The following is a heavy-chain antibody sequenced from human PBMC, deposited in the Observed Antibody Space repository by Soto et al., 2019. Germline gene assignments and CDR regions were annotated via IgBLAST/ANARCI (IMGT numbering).Heavy chain of an antibody. CDR1: GFTFSSYA. V-gene: IGHV3-23*01. CDR2: ISGSGGST. D-gene: IGHD3-10*01. J-gene: IGHJ6*02. CDR3: AKDRRFGELKTSYYYYGMDV. Sequence: GSLRLSCAASGFTFSSYAMSWVRQAPGKGLEWVSAISGSGGSTYYADSVKGRFTISRDNSKNTLYLQMNSLRAEDTAVYYCAKDRRFGELKTSYYYYGMDVRGQRTTVTGSS.